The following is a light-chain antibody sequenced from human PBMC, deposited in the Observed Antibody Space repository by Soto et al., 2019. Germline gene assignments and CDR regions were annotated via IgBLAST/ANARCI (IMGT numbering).Light chain of an antibody. CDR1: SRHSSYA. CDR2: LNSDGSH. CDR3: QTWDTGLRV. V-gene: IGLV4-69*01. Sequence: QLVLTQSPSASASLGASVKLTCTRSSRHSSYAIAWHQQQPEKGPRYLMNLNSDGSHSKGDGIPDRFSGSSAGAERYLTISTRQAEDEADYYCQTWDTGLRVFGGGTKLTVL. J-gene: IGLJ3*02.